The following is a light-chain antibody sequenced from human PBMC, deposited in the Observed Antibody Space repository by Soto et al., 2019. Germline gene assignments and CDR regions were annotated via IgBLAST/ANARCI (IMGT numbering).Light chain of an antibody. V-gene: IGKV3-20*01. CDR3: QQYGSSPQT. CDR2: GAS. J-gene: IGKJ1*01. CDR1: QSVSSSY. Sequence: EVVLTQSPGTLSLYPGERATLSCRASQSVSSSYLAWYQQKPGQAPRLLIYGASSRATGIPDRFSGSGSGTDFTLTISRLEPEDFAVYYCQQYGSSPQTFGQRTKVAI.